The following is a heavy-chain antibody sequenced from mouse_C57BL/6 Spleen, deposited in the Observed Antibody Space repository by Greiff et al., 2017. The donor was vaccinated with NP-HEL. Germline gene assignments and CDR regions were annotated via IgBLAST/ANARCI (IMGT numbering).Heavy chain of an antibody. J-gene: IGHJ3*01. D-gene: IGHD2-1*01. CDR3: TRGGNYVWFAY. CDR2: IDPANGDT. V-gene: IGHV14-4*01. CDR1: GFNITDDY. Sequence: VQLQQSGAELVRPGASVKLSCTASGFNITDDYLHWVKQRPEQGLEWIGWIDPANGDTEYASKFQGKATITADTSSNTAYLQLSSLTSEDTAVYYCTRGGNYVWFAYWGQGTLVTVSA.